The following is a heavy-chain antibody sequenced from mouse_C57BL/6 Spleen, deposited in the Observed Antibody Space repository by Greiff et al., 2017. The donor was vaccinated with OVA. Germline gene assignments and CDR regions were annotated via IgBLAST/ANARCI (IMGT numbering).Heavy chain of an antibody. CDR2: IRNKANGYTT. D-gene: IGHD1-1*01. Sequence: EAKLVESGGGLVQPGGSLSLSCAASGFTFTDYYMSWVRQPPGKALEWLGFIRNKANGYTTEYSASVKGRFTISRDNSQSILYLQMNALRAEDSATYYWARARDYGSSYGYYAMDYGGQGTSVTVSS. J-gene: IGHJ4*01. V-gene: IGHV7-3*01. CDR3: ARARDYGSSYGYYAMDY. CDR1: GFTFTDYY.